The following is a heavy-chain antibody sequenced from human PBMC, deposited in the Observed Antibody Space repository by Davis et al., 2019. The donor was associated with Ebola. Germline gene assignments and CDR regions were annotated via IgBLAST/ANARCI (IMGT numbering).Heavy chain of an antibody. Sequence: PSETLSFTCTVSGGSISRGGSYWTWIRQHPGKGLEWIRYIYYSGSTYYKPSLKSRVTISLDTSKNQLSLNLYSVTAADTAVYYCARDLRYDSSGYDYYFYMDVWGKGTTVTVSS. CDR1: GGSISRGGSY. CDR2: IYYSGST. D-gene: IGHD3-22*01. CDR3: ARDLRYDSSGYDYYFYMDV. V-gene: IGHV4-31*03. J-gene: IGHJ6*03.